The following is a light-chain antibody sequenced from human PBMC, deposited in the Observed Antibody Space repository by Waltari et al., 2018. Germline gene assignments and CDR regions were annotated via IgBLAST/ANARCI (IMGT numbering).Light chain of an antibody. CDR2: AGS. J-gene: IGLJ1*01. V-gene: IGLV2-23*01. Sequence: QSALTQPASVSGSLGQSITISCTGTSSDVGNYNLVSWYQQHPGKAPKLMISAGSKRPSGVSNRFSGSKSGNTASLTISGLQAEDEADYYCCSYAGSSTYVFGTGTKVTVL. CDR3: CSYAGSSTYV. CDR1: SSDVGNYNL.